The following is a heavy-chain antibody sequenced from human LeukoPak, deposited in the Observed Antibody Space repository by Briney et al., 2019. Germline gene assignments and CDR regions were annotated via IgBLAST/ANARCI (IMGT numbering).Heavy chain of an antibody. Sequence: SETLSLTCTVSGGSISSYYWSWIRQPPGKGLEWIGYIYYSGSTNYHPSLKSRVTISVDTSKNQFSLKLSSVTAADTAVYYCARFPGYYYDSSGYNDAFDNWGQGTMVTVSS. CDR2: IYYSGST. CDR3: ARFPGYYYDSSGYNDAFDN. D-gene: IGHD3-22*01. J-gene: IGHJ3*02. CDR1: GGSISSYY. V-gene: IGHV4-59*01.